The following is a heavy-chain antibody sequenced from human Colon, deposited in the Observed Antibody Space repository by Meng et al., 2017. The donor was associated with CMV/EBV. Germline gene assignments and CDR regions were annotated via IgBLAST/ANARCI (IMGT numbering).Heavy chain of an antibody. CDR2: ISNSGSTI. Sequence: GESLKISCVASGFTFTNYYMNWIRQAPGKGLEWVSLISNSGSTISYAASVKGRFTISRDNAKNSLYLQMNSLRAEDTAVYYCVRVLLDSYGFPFDYWGQGTLVTVSS. J-gene: IGHJ4*02. V-gene: IGHV3-11*01. D-gene: IGHD5-18*01. CDR3: VRVLLDSYGFPFDY. CDR1: GFTFTNYY.